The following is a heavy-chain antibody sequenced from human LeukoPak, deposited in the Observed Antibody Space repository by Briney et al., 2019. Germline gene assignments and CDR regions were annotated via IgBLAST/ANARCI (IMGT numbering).Heavy chain of an antibody. J-gene: IGHJ4*02. Sequence: GASVKVSCKASGYTFTAYYMHWVRQAPEQGLEWMGWINPKSGGTNYAQKFQGRVTMIRDTSSSTVYMELSRLRSDDTAVYYCARGVAVAGIDNWGQGTLVTVSS. CDR1: GYTFTAYY. D-gene: IGHD6-19*01. V-gene: IGHV1-2*02. CDR2: INPKSGGT. CDR3: ARGVAVAGIDN.